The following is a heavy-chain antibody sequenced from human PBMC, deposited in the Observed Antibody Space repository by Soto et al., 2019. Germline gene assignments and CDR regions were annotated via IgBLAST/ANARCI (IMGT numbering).Heavy chain of an antibody. J-gene: IGHJ5*02. CDR3: ARETGGKRYFDWLSPNWFDP. D-gene: IGHD3-9*01. Sequence: GGSLRLSCAASGFTFSSYGMHWVRQAPGKGLEWVAVIWYDGSNKYYADSVKGRFTISRDNSKNTLYLQMNSLRAEDTAVYYCARETGGKRYFDWLSPNWFDPWGQGTLVTVSA. V-gene: IGHV3-33*01. CDR2: IWYDGSNK. CDR1: GFTFSSYG.